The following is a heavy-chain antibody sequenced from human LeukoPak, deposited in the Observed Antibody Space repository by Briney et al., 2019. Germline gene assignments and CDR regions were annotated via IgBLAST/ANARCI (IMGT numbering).Heavy chain of an antibody. CDR3: ASQGGITMIPGYYYYYMDV. V-gene: IGHV4-61*02. CDR2: IYTSGST. D-gene: IGHD3-22*01. Sequence: SKTLSLTCTVSGGSISSGSYYWSWIRQPAGKGLEWLGRIYTSGSTNYNPSLKSRVAISVDTSKNQFSLKLSSVTAADTAVYYCASQGGITMIPGYYYYYMDVWGKGTTVTVSS. CDR1: GGSISSGSYY. J-gene: IGHJ6*03.